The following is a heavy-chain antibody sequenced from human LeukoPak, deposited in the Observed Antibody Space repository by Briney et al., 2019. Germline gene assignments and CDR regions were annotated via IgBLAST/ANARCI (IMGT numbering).Heavy chain of an antibody. V-gene: IGHV1-69*06. D-gene: IGHD5-18*01. J-gene: IGHJ4*02. CDR3: ARDLRIQLWLSYFDY. CDR1: GGTFSSYA. CDR2: IIPIFGTA. Sequence: LVKVSCKASGGTFSSYAISWVRQAPGQGLEWMGRIIPIFGTANYAQKFQGRVTITADKSTSTAYMELSSLRSEDTAVYYCARDLRIQLWLSYFDYWGQGTLVTVSS.